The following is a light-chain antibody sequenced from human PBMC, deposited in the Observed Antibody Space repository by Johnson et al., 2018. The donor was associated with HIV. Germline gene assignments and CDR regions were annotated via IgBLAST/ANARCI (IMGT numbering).Light chain of an antibody. CDR2: DNN. CDR1: SSNIGNNY. CDR3: GTWDSSLIASYV. Sequence: QSVLTQPPSVSAAPGQKVTISCSGSSSNIGNNYVSWYQQLPGTAPKLLIYDNNKRPSGIPDRFSGSKSGTSATLGIPGLPTGDEADYYCGTWDSSLIASYVFGTGTKVTVL. V-gene: IGLV1-51*01. J-gene: IGLJ1*01.